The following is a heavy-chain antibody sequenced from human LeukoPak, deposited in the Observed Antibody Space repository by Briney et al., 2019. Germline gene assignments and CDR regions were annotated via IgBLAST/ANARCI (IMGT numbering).Heavy chain of an antibody. CDR2: IRYDGSNK. CDR1: GFTFSSYG. Sequence: GRSLRLSCAASGFTFSSYGMHWVRQAPGKGLEWVAFIRYDGSNKYYADSVKGRFTISRDNSKNTLYLQMNSLRAEDTAVYYCAKDEGVVPAANDAFDIWGQGTMVTVSS. D-gene: IGHD2-2*01. CDR3: AKDEGVVPAANDAFDI. V-gene: IGHV3-30*02. J-gene: IGHJ3*02.